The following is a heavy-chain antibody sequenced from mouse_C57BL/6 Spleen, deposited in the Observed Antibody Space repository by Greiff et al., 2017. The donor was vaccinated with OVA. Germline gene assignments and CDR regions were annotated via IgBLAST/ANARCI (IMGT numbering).Heavy chain of an antibody. D-gene: IGHD2-4*01. CDR2: IDPSDSYT. Sequence: QVQLKQPGAELVKPGASVKLSCKASGYTFTSYWMQWVQQRPGQGLEWIGEIDPSDSYTNYTQKFKGKATLTVDTSSSTTYMQLSSLTSEDSAVYYGARTIDYCERHFEYWGQGTTLTVSS. V-gene: IGHV1-50*01. J-gene: IGHJ2*01. CDR1: GYTFTSYW. CDR3: ARTIDYCERHFEY.